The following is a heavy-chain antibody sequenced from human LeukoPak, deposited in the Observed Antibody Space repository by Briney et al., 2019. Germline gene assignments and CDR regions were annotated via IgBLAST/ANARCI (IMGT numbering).Heavy chain of an antibody. Sequence: VASVKVSCKGSGGTFITYAFSWVRQAPGQGLEWMGGIIPIFRAANYAQNFQGRVTLTADESTSTAYYCARGPGYLGLQSYFDYWGQGTLVTVSS. CDR1: GGTFITYA. CDR2: IIPIFRAA. D-gene: IGHD5-18*01. V-gene: IGHV1-69*01. CDR3: Y. J-gene: IGHJ4*02.